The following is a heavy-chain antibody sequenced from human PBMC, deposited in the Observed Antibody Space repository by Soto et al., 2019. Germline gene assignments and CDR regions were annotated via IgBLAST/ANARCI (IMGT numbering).Heavy chain of an antibody. CDR2: IYYSGST. CDR1: GDSITSSRYY. D-gene: IGHD2-2*01. Sequence: QLVLQESDPGVVKPSETLSLTCSVSGDSITSSRYYWGWIRQTPQTGLEWIGSIYYSGSTFYNPSLKSRVTVSVDTSKNQFSLKLTSVSAADTSLYFCARQTASIVRQGDFDYWGQGTLVTVSS. V-gene: IGHV4-39*01. J-gene: IGHJ4*02. CDR3: ARQTASIVRQGDFDY.